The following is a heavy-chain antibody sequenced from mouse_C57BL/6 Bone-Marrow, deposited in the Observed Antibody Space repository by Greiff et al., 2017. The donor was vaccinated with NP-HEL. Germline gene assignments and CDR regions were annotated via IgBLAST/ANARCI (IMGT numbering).Heavy chain of an antibody. J-gene: IGHJ2*01. V-gene: IGHV10-3*01. Sequence: EVHLVESGGGLVQPKGSLKLSCAASGFTFNTYAMHWVRQAPGKGLEWVARIRSKSSNYATYYADSVKDRITISKDETQSMLYLQMHNLKTEDKAMYYCVREGSGYDFDYWGQGTTLTVSS. CDR1: GFTFNTYA. D-gene: IGHD3-2*02. CDR3: VREGSGYDFDY. CDR2: IRSKSSNYAT.